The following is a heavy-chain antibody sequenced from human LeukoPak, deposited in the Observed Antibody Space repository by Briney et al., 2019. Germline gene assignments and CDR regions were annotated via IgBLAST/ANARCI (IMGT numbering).Heavy chain of an antibody. CDR3: AQDVGWELPYF. CDR1: GFTFSSYA. V-gene: IGHV3-23*01. J-gene: IGHJ4*02. D-gene: IGHD1-26*01. CDR2: ISGSGGST. Sequence: PGGSLRLSCAASGFTFSSYAMSWVRQAPGKGLEWVSAISGSGGSTYYADSVKGRFTISRDNSRNTLYLQMNGLKTDDTAVYFCAQDVGWELPYFWGRGTLVTVSS.